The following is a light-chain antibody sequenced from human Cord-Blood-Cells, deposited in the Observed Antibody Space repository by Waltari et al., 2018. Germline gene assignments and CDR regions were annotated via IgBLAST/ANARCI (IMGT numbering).Light chain of an antibody. CDR2: SNN. CDR1: SPNIGSNT. Sequence: QSVLTQPPSASGTPGQRVPISCSGSSPNIGSNTVNWSQQLPGTAPKLLIYSNNQRPSGVPDRFSGSKSGTSASLAICGLQSEDEADYYGAAWDDSLNGWVFGGGTKLTVL. CDR3: AAWDDSLNGWV. V-gene: IGLV1-44*01. J-gene: IGLJ3*02.